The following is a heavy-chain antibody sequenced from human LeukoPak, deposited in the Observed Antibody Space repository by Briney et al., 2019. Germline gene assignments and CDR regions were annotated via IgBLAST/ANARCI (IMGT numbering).Heavy chain of an antibody. CDR1: GLTVSSNY. CDR2: IYSGGST. CDR3: ARTTYYYGSGSYSFDP. J-gene: IGHJ5*02. D-gene: IGHD3-10*01. V-gene: IGHV3-53*01. Sequence: GGSLRLSCAASGLTVSSNYMSWVRQAPGKGLEWVSVIYSGGSTYYADSVKGRFTISRDDSKNTLYLQMNSLRAEDTAVYYCARTTYYYGSGSYSFDPWGQGTLATVSS.